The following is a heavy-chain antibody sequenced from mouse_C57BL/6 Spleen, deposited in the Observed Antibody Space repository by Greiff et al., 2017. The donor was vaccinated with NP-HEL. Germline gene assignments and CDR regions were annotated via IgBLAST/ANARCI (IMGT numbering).Heavy chain of an antibody. J-gene: IGHJ2*01. V-gene: IGHV5-9-1*02. D-gene: IGHD1-1*01. CDR1: GFTFSSYA. CDR3: TRAQLLRYYFDY. CDR2: ISSGGDYI. Sequence: EVQLVESGEGLVKPGGSLKLSCAASGFTFSSYAMSWVRQTPEKRLEWVAYISSGGDYIYYVDTVKGRFTISRDNARNTLYLQMSSLKSEDTAMYYCTRAQLLRYYFDYWGQGTTLTVSS.